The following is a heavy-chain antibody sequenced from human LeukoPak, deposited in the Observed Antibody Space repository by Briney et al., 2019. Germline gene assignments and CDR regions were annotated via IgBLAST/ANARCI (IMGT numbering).Heavy chain of an antibody. V-gene: IGHV3-23*01. D-gene: IGHD3-10*01. CDR1: GFTFSSYA. CDR3: ATSGSGSYYFS. J-gene: IGHJ5*02. Sequence: GGSLRLSCAASGFTFSSYAMSWVRQAPGKGLEWVSAISGSGGSTYYADSVKGRFTISRDNSKNTLYLQMNSLRAEDTAVYYCATSGSGSYYFSWGQGTLVTVSS. CDR2: ISGSGGST.